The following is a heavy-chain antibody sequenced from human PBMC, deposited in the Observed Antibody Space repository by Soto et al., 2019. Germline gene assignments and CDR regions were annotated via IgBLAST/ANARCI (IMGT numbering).Heavy chain of an antibody. CDR2: IIPILGIA. CDR3: AREDIVVVPAARSWFDP. J-gene: IGHJ5*02. Sequence: QVKLVQSGAEVKKPGSSVKVSCKASGGTFSSYTISWVRQAPGQGLEWMGRIIPILGIANYAQKFQGRVTITADKSTSTAYMELSSLRSEDTAVYYCAREDIVVVPAARSWFDPWGQGTLVTVSS. V-gene: IGHV1-69*08. D-gene: IGHD2-2*01. CDR1: GGTFSSYT.